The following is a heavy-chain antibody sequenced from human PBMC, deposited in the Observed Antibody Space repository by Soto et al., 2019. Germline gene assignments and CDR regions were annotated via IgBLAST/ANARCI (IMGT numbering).Heavy chain of an antibody. CDR1: GFTFSSYA. D-gene: IGHD5-12*01. V-gene: IGHV3-23*01. CDR2: IGASGAGT. J-gene: IGHJ4*02. CDR3: ARDRWGYEDYYFDY. Sequence: PGGSLRLSCAASGFTFSSYAMSWVRQAPGKGLEWVSAIGASGAGTYYAEYVKGRFTTSRDNAKNSLYLQMNSLRDEDTAVYYCARDRWGYEDYYFDYWGQGTLVTVSS.